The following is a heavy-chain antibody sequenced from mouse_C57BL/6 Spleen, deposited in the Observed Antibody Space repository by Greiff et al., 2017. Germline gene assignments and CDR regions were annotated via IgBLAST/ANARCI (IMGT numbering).Heavy chain of an antibody. CDR3: ARPSYYGSSYPFAY. V-gene: IGHV1-50*01. J-gene: IGHJ3*01. CDR2: IDPSDSYT. CDR1: GYTFTSYW. Sequence: VQLQQPGAELVKPGASVKLSCKASGYTFTSYWMQWVKQRPGQGLEWIGEIDPSDSYTNYNQKFKGKATLTVDTSSSTAYMQLSSLTSEDSAVYYCARPSYYGSSYPFAYWGQGTLVTVSA. D-gene: IGHD1-1*01.